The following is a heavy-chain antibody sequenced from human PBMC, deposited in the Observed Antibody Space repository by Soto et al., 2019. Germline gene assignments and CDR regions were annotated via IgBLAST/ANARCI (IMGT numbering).Heavy chain of an antibody. CDR1: GGSFSGYY. CDR2: INHSGST. Sequence: SETLSLTCAVYGGSFSGYYWSWIRQPPGKGLEWIGEINHSGSTNYNPSLKSRVTISVDTSKNQFSLKLSSVTAADTVVYYCARGRVRSFLRGVPYYFDYWGQGTLVTVSS. CDR3: ARGRVRSFLRGVPYYFDY. D-gene: IGHD3-10*01. V-gene: IGHV4-34*01. J-gene: IGHJ4*02.